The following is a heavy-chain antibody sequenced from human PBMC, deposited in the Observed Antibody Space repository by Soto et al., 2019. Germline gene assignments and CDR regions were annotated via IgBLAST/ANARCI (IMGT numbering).Heavy chain of an antibody. V-gene: IGHV3-23*01. CDR1: GFTFSSYA. CDR3: GKVAGMVRGGSIYYYYGMDV. Sequence: GGSLRLSCAASGFTFSSYAMSWVRQAPGKGLEWVSAISSSGGSTYYADSVKGRFTISRDNSKNTLYLQMNSLRAEDTAVYYCGKVAGMVRGGSIYYYYGMDVWGQGTTVTVSS. CDR2: ISSSGGST. D-gene: IGHD3-10*01. J-gene: IGHJ6*02.